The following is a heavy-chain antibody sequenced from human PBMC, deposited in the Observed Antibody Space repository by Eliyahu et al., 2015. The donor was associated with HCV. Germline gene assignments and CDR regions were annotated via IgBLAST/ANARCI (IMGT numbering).Heavy chain of an antibody. J-gene: IGHJ4*02. CDR3: AREGLWLDY. D-gene: IGHD2/OR15-2a*01. CDR1: GYTFTNYY. V-gene: IGHV1-46*01. Sequence: QVQLVQSGAEVKKPGASVKISCKASGYTFTNYYMHWVRQAPGQGLEWMGIINPSGGGTGYAQKFQGRVTMTRDTSTSTVYMELSSLRSEDTAVYYCAREGLWLDYWGQGTLVTVSS. CDR2: INPSGGGT.